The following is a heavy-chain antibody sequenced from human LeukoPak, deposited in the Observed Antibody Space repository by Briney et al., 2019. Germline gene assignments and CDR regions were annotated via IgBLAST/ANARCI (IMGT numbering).Heavy chain of an antibody. D-gene: IGHD3-10*01. V-gene: IGHV5-51*01. J-gene: IGHJ6*02. CDR1: GYSFTNYW. Sequence: GESLKISCKGSGYSFTNYWIGWMRQMPGKGLEWMGIIYPGDSDTRYSPSFQGQVTISADKSISTAYLQWSSLKASGTAMYYCARSRRYYGSGSMDVWGQGTTVTVSS. CDR2: IYPGDSDT. CDR3: ARSRRYYGSGSMDV.